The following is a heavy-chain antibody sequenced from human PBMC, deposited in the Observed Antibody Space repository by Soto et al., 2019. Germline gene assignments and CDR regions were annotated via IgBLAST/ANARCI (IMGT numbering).Heavy chain of an antibody. D-gene: IGHD2-15*01. CDR2: ISDESSTK. CDR1: GFRFGRYA. J-gene: IGHJ4*03. V-gene: IGHV3-23*01. CDR3: AKHFCSGPTCDYFDF. Sequence: PGGSLRLSCAASGFRFGRYAMSWVRQAPGKGLEWVSLISDESSTKSYAASVKGRFTISRDNSQNTLLLQMSSLRAEDTVVYYCAKHFCSGPTCDYFDFWGQGTLVTVSS.